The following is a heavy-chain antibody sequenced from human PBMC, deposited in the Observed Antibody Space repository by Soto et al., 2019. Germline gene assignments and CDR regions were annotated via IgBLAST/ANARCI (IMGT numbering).Heavy chain of an antibody. CDR3: VSSPHKDSRPDY. V-gene: IGHV3-7*03. Sequence: PGGSLRLSCAASGFTFSSYWMSWVRQAPGRGLEWMANIKYDGSEKYYVDSVKGRLTISRDNAKNSLYLQMNSLRAEDTAVYYCVSSPHKDSRPDYWGQGTLVTVSS. CDR2: IKYDGSEK. CDR1: GFTFSSYW. D-gene: IGHD3-22*01. J-gene: IGHJ4*02.